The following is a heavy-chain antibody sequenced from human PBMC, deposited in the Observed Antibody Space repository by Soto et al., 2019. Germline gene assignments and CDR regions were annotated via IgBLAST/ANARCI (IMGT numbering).Heavy chain of an antibody. CDR2: IYNSGST. D-gene: IGHD3-3*01. Sequence: SETLSLTCTVSGASISGFYWSWIRKSAGKGLEWIGFIYNSGSTYYNSSLKSRVTISVDRSKNHFFLNLTSVTAADTAVYYCATYRKFSQIWGQGTKVTVSS. CDR3: ATYRKFSQI. V-gene: IGHV4-4*07. J-gene: IGHJ3*02. CDR1: GASISGFY.